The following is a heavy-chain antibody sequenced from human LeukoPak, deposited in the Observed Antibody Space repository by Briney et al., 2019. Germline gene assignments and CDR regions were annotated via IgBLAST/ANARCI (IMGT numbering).Heavy chain of an antibody. J-gene: IGHJ3*02. V-gene: IGHV3-23*01. CDR1: GFTFSSYA. D-gene: IGHD1-1*01. CDR2: IRGSGGTT. CDR3: AKLDPHGNGNNLDAFDI. Sequence: GGSLRLSCAASGFTFSSYAMGWVRQAPGKGLEWVSGIRGSGGTTYYADSVKGRFTISRDNSKNTLYLQMNSLTAEDTAVYYCAKLDPHGNGNNLDAFDIWGQGTLVTVSS.